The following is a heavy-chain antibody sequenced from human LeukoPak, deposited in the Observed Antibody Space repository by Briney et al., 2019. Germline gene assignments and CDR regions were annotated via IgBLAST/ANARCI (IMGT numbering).Heavy chain of an antibody. J-gene: IGHJ4*02. CDR2: IYYSGST. Sequence: SETLSLTCTVSGGSISSGGYYWGWIRQHPGKGLEWIGYIYYSGSTYYNPSLKSRVTISVDTSKNQFSLKLSSVTAADTAVYYRARGTVAKNYFDYWGQGTLVTVSS. V-gene: IGHV4-31*03. D-gene: IGHD4-17*01. CDR3: ARGTVAKNYFDY. CDR1: GGSISSGGYY.